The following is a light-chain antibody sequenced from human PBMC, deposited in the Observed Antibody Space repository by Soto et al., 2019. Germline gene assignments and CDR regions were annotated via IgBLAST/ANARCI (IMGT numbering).Light chain of an antibody. J-gene: IGLJ1*01. Sequence: QCALTQPASVSGAHVQWLTITCTGTITDIGAYNYVSWYQQHPGKAPKLLIYGVSSRPSGVSNRFSGSKSGNAAYLTISGLQADDEAEYYCSSYTSSITPYVFGTGTKVPVL. CDR2: GVS. CDR1: ITDIGAYNY. V-gene: IGLV2-14*01. CDR3: SSYTSSITPYV.